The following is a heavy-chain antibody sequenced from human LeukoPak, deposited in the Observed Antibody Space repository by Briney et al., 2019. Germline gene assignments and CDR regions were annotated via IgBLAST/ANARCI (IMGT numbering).Heavy chain of an antibody. Sequence: SETLSLTCTVSSGPISPYCWSWIRQAPGKGLEWIGCIFHDGNTHYDPSLKKRVTISLDTSKNQFSLKLTSVTAADTAVYYCARVLRNFDWLDAFDIWGQGTMVTVSS. CDR3: ARVLRNFDWLDAFDI. CDR2: IFHDGNT. CDR1: SGPISPYC. V-gene: IGHV4-59*01. D-gene: IGHD3-9*01. J-gene: IGHJ3*02.